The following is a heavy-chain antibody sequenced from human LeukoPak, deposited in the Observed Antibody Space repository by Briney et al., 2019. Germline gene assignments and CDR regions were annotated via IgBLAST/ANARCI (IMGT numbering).Heavy chain of an antibody. D-gene: IGHD6-19*01. V-gene: IGHV3-30*18. J-gene: IGHJ4*02. CDR1: GFTFSSYG. CDR2: ISYDGSNK. Sequence: TGGSLRLSCAASGFTFSSYGMPWVRQAPGKGLEWVAVISYDGSNKYYADSVKGRFTISRDNSKNTLYLQMNSLRAEDTAVYYCAKLPVSYSSGWSNFDYWGQGTLVTVSS. CDR3: AKLPVSYSSGWSNFDY.